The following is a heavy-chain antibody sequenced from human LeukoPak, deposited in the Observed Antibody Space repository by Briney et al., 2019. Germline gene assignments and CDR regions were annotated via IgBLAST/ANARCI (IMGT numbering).Heavy chain of an antibody. V-gene: IGHV4-34*01. J-gene: IGHJ6*02. CDR3: AGRYCSSTSCYYTGTYYYYGMDV. D-gene: IGHD2-2*01. Sequence: SETLSLTCAVYGGSFSGYYWSWIRQPPGKGLEWIGEINHSGSTNYNPSLKSRVTISVDTSKNQFSLKLSSVTAADTAVYYCAGRYCSSTSCYYTGTYYYYGMDVWGQGTTVTVSS. CDR1: GGSFSGYY. CDR2: INHSGST.